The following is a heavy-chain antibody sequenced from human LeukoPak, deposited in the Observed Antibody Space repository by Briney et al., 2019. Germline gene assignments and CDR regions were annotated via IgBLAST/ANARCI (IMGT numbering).Heavy chain of an antibody. V-gene: IGHV3-7*01. CDR1: GFTFSIYW. CDR2: IKQDGSEK. J-gene: IGHJ4*02. Sequence: GGSLRLSCAASGFTFSIYWMSWVRQAPGKGLEWVANIKQDGSEKYYVDSVKGRFTISRDNAKNSLYLQMNSLRAEDTAVYYCARGDLTIFGVVITSAFDFWGQGTLVTVSS. D-gene: IGHD3-3*01. CDR3: ARGDLTIFGVVITSAFDF.